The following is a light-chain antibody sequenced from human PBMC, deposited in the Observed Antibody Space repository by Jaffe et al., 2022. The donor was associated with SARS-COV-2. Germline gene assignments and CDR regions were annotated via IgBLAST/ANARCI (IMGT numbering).Light chain of an antibody. CDR1: TGAVTSGHY. CDR2: DTT. Sequence: QAVVTQEPSLTVSPGGTVTLTCGSSTGAVTSGHYTHWFQQKPGQAPRALIYDTTNKFFWTPARFSPSLLGGKAALTLSGAQPEDEAEYYCLLYYNVVRVFGGGTKLTVL. CDR3: LLYYNVVRV. J-gene: IGLJ3*02. V-gene: IGLV7-46*01.